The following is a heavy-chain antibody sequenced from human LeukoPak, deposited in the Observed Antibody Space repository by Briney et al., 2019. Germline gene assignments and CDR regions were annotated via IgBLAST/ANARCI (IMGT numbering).Heavy chain of an antibody. J-gene: IGHJ6*02. CDR2: ISAYNGNT. CDR1: GYTFTSYG. CDR3: ARSSYVDIVATRGVQEENYYYGMDV. Sequence: GASVKVSCKASGYTFTSYGISWVRQAPGQGLEWMGWISAYNGNTNYAQKLQGRVTMTTDTSTSTAYMELSSLRSEDTAVYYCARSSYVDIVATRGVQEENYYYGMDVWGQGTTVTVSS. D-gene: IGHD5-12*01. V-gene: IGHV1-18*01.